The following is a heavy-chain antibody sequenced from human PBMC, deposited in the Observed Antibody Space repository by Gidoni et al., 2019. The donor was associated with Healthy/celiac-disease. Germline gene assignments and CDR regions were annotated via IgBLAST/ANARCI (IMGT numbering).Heavy chain of an antibody. J-gene: IGHJ4*02. CDR2: INHSGST. CDR1: GGSFSGYY. CDR3: ARWTGVGYNPIDY. V-gene: IGHV4-34*01. D-gene: IGHD1-1*01. Sequence: QVQLQQWGAGLLKPSETLSLTCAVYGGSFSGYYWSWIRQPPGKGLEWIGEINHSGSTNYNPSLKSRVTISVDTSKNQFSLKLSSVTAADTAVYYCARWTGVGYNPIDYWGQGTLVTVSS.